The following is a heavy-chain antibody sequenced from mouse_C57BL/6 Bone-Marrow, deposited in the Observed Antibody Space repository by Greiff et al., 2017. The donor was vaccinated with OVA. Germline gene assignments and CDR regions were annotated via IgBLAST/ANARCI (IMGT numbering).Heavy chain of an antibody. Sequence: VQLKQSGPELVEPGASVKIPCKASGYTFTDYNMDWVKQSHGKSLEWIGDINPNNGGTIYNQKFKGKATLTVDKSSSTAYMELRSLTSEDTAVYYCARSYYSNYYFDYWGQGTTLTVSS. CDR2: INPNNGGT. V-gene: IGHV1-18*01. CDR1: GYTFTDYN. D-gene: IGHD2-5*01. CDR3: ARSYYSNYYFDY. J-gene: IGHJ2*01.